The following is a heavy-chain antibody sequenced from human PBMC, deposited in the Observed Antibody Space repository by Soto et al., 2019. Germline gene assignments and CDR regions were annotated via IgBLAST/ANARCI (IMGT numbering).Heavy chain of an antibody. CDR1: GFTFSSYE. V-gene: IGHV3-48*03. CDR2: ISSSGSTI. J-gene: IGHJ1*01. Sequence: PGRSLRLFCAASGFTFSSYEMNWVSQAPGKGLEWVSYISSSGSTIYYADSVKGRLTISRDNAKNSPYLQMNSLRAEDTAVYYCAIGFDDSSGYYYLALPHWGKGTRGTVAA. D-gene: IGHD3-22*01. CDR3: AIGFDDSSGYYYLALPH.